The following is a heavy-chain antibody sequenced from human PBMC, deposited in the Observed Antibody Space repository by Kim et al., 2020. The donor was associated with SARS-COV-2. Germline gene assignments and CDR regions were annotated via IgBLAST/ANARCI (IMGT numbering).Heavy chain of an antibody. V-gene: IGHV6-1*01. CDR1: GDSVSSNSAA. D-gene: IGHD6-13*01. CDR2: TYYRSKWYN. J-gene: IGHJ6*02. CDR3: ARDPSGWAQLVNQGYYSYGMDV. Sequence: SQTLSLTCAISGDSVSSNSAAWNWIRQSPSRGLEWLGRTYYRSKWYNDYAVSVKSRITINPDTSKNQFSLQLNSVTPEDTAVYYCARDPSGWAQLVNQGYYSYGMDVWGHGTTVTVSS.